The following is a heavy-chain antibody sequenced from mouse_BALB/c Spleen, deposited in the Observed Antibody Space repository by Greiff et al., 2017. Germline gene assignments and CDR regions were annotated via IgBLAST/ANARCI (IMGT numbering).Heavy chain of an antibody. CDR3: ATYGYDVGGYAMDY. Sequence: EVKLQESGGGLVQPGGSRKLSCAASGFTFSSFGMHWVRQAPEKGLEWVAYISSGSSTIYYADTVKGRFTISRDNPKNTLFLQMTSLRSEDTAMYYCATYGYDVGGYAMDYWGQGTSVTVSS. V-gene: IGHV5-17*02. CDR2: ISSGSSTI. CDR1: GFTFSSFG. D-gene: IGHD2-2*01. J-gene: IGHJ4*01.